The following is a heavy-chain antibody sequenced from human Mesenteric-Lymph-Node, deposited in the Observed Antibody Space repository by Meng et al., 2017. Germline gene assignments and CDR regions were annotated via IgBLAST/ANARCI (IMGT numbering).Heavy chain of an antibody. D-gene: IGHD3-22*01. CDR3: ARWGHSTGYYSWYFDL. CDR2: IAESGANR. Sequence: GESLKISCAASGFTFSSYGMRWVRQAPGKGLEWVSYIAESGANRYYADSVKGRFTISRDNGKNSLYLQMNSLRVEDTAVYYCARWGHSTGYYSWYFDLWGRGTRVTVSS. V-gene: IGHV3-48*03. J-gene: IGHJ2*01. CDR1: GFTFSSYG.